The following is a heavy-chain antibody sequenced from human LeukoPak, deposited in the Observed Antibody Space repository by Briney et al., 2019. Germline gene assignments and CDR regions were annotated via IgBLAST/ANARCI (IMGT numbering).Heavy chain of an antibody. CDR1: GGSISSSSYY. V-gene: IGHV4-39*01. CDR3: ARRDYDYVWGSPFDY. D-gene: IGHD3-16*01. CDR2: IYYSGST. J-gene: IGHJ4*02. Sequence: PSETLSLTCTVSGGSISSSSYYWGWIRQPPGKGLEWIGSIYYSGSTYYNPSLKSRVTISVDTSKNQSSLKLSSVTAADTAVYYCARRDYDYVWGSPFDYWGQGTLVTVSS.